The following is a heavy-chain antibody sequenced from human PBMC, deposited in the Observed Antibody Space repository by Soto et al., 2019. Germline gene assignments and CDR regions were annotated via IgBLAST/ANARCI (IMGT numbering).Heavy chain of an antibody. V-gene: IGHV3-64*01. CDR3: ASRGYGSKWPNDYLDV. CDR2: ISNNGAHT. CDR1: GFTFSNYE. Sequence: EAQLVESGGGLVQPGGSLRLSCAASGFTFSNYEMHWVRQAPGKGLDFVSGISNNGAHTDYAKSVKGRFTISRDNSENSLYLHMGSLSADDMALYYCASRGYGSKWPNDYLDVWGKGTTVTVSS. D-gene: IGHD6-13*01. J-gene: IGHJ6*03.